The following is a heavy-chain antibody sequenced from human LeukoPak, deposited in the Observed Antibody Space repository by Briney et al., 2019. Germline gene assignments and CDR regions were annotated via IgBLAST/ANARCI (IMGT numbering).Heavy chain of an antibody. D-gene: IGHD3-22*01. Sequence: GGSLRLSCAASGFTFSSYSMNWVRQAPGKGLEWISYISSSSTTIYYADPVKGRFTISRDDAKNSLYLQMNSLRDEDTAVYYCAREVSFRDYYDSSGYNYWGQGTLVTVSS. J-gene: IGHJ4*02. V-gene: IGHV3-48*02. CDR1: GFTFSSYS. CDR3: AREVSFRDYYDSSGYNY. CDR2: ISSSSTTI.